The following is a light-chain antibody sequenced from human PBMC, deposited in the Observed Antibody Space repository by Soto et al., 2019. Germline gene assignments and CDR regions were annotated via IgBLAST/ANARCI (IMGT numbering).Light chain of an antibody. CDR2: DVS. J-gene: IGLJ1*01. CDR3: CSYAGSYTFV. V-gene: IGLV2-11*01. Sequence: QSALTQPRSVSGSPGQSVTISCTGNNNDVGGYNYVSWYQQHPGKAPKLMIYDVSKRPSGVPDRFSGSKSGNTASLTISGLQAEDEADYYCCSYAGSYTFVFGTGTKVTVL. CDR1: NNDVGGYNY.